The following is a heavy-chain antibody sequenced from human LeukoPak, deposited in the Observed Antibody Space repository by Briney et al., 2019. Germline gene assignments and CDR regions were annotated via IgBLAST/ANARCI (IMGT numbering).Heavy chain of an antibody. V-gene: IGHV3-30*03. CDR2: ISYDGSNK. J-gene: IGHJ4*01. D-gene: IGHD2-2*03. CDR3: ATADGYCSSTSCQYIDY. Sequence: GGSLRLPCAASGFTFSSYGMLCVRQARGRGLECVAVISYDGSNKFCADSVKRRFTISRDNSKNTREQQMNSLRAEDTAAYYCATADGYCSSTSCQYIDYWGQGTLVTVSS. CDR1: GFTFSSYG.